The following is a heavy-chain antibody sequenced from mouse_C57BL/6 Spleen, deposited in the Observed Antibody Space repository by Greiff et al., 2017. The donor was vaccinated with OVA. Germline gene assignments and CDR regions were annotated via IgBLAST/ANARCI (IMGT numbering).Heavy chain of an antibody. CDR3: TGSYYGSSYWFAY. CDR2: IRLKSDNYAT. J-gene: IGHJ3*01. CDR1: GFTFSNYW. Sequence: EVKLVESGGGLVQPGGSMKLSCVASGFTFSNYWMNWVRQSPEKGLEWVAQIRLKSDNYATHYAESVKGRFTTSRDDSKSSVYLQMNNLRAEDTGIYYCTGSYYGSSYWFAYWGQGTLVTVSA. D-gene: IGHD1-1*01. V-gene: IGHV6-3*01.